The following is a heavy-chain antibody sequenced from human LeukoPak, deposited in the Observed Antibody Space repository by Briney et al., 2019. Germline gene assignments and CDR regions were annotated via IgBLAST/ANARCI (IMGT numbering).Heavy chain of an antibody. CDR2: ISAYNGNT. Sequence: ASVKVSCKASGYTFTSYGISWVRQAPGQGLEWMGWISAYNGNTNYAQKLQGRVTMTTDTSTSTAYMELRSLRSEDTAVYYCARGATGAQQEELYYFDYWGQGTLVTVSS. D-gene: IGHD1-26*01. CDR1: GYTFTSYG. J-gene: IGHJ4*02. CDR3: ARGATGAQQEELYYFDY. V-gene: IGHV1-18*01.